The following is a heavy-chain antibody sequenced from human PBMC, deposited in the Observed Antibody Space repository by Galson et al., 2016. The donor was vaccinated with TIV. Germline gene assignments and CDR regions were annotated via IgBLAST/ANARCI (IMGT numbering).Heavy chain of an antibody. D-gene: IGHD2-21*01. CDR3: ARALQDWWGSPDWFDP. CDR1: GGTFSNYA. V-gene: IGHV1-69*04. Sequence: SVKVSCKASGGTFSNYAVSWVRQAPGQVLEWMGRIIPILGLTNYPQKFQGRVTITADESTTTAYMELSSLRSEDTAVYYCARALQDWWGSPDWFDPWGQGTLVTVSS. J-gene: IGHJ5*02. CDR2: IIPILGLT.